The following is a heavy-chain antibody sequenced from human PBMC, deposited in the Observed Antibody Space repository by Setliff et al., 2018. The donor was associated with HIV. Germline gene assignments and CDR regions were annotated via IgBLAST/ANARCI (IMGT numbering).Heavy chain of an antibody. V-gene: IGHV4-34*01. CDR2: INHSGST. CDR3: VRGWDDKVSTISAPYYYYMDV. J-gene: IGHJ6*03. D-gene: IGHD5-12*01. CDR1: GGSLNGFY. Sequence: SETLSLTCAFYGGSLNGFYWSWIRKSPGKGLEWIGEINHSGSTDYNPSLKSRVTMRIDTSKNQFSLEVRSVTAADTAVYYCVRGWDDKVSTISAPYYYYMDVWSKGTTVTVSS.